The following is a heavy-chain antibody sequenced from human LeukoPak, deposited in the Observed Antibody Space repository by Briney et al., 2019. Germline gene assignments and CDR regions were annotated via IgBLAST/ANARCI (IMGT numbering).Heavy chain of an antibody. V-gene: IGHV3-21*01. CDR1: GFTFSDYS. D-gene: IGHD2/OR15-2a*01. CDR3: ARAFQDYYYGMDV. CDR2: FSSGSGYI. Sequence: GVSLRLSCAASGFTFSDYSMNWVRQAPGKGLEWVSSFSSGSGYIYYADSVKGRFTISRDNAKNSLYLQMNSLRAEDTAVYYCARAFQDYYYGMDVWGQGTTVTVSS. J-gene: IGHJ6*02.